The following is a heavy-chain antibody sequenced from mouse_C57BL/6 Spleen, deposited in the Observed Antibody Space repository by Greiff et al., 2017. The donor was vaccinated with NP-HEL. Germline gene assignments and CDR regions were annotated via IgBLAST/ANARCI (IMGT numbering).Heavy chain of an antibody. J-gene: IGHJ2*01. CDR2: INYDGSST. CDR1: GFTFSDYY. V-gene: IGHV5-16*01. D-gene: IGHD2-1*01. CDR3: ARDGGYGNYLDY. Sequence: EVKLVESEGGLVQPGSSMKLSCTASGFTFSDYYMAWVRQVPEKGLEWVANINYDGSSTYYLDSLKSRFIISRDNAKNILYLQMSSLKSEDTATYYCARDGGYGNYLDYWGQGTTLTVSS.